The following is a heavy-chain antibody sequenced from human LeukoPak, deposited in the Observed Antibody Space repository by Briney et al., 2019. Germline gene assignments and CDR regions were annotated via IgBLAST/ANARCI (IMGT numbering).Heavy chain of an antibody. CDR1: GGSISSYC. V-gene: IGHV4-59*01. CDR2: IYYSGST. J-gene: IGHJ5*02. CDR3: AREVGIFGVNWFDP. Sequence: SETLSLTCPVPGGSISSYCWSWIRQPPGNGMEWIEYIYYSGSTNYNPSLKSRVTISGDTSKNQFSLKLSSVTAADTAVYYCAREVGIFGVNWFDPWGQGTLVTVSS. D-gene: IGHD3-3*01.